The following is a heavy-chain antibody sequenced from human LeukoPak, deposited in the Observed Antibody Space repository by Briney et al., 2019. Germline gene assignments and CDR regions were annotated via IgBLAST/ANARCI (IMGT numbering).Heavy chain of an antibody. V-gene: IGHV4-59*01. CDR2: IYYSGST. Sequence: SETLSLTCTVSGGSINSYYWSWIRQPPGKGLEWIGYIYYSGSTNYNPSLKSRVTISVDTSKNQFSLKLSSVTAADTAVYYCARVGALYAFDIWGQGTMVTVSS. CDR3: ARVGALYAFDI. J-gene: IGHJ3*02. D-gene: IGHD1-26*01. CDR1: GGSINSYY.